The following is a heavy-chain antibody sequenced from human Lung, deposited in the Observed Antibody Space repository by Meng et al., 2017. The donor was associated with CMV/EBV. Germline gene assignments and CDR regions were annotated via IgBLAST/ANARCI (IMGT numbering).Heavy chain of an antibody. J-gene: IGHJ4*02. CDR1: GGSISISSYY. V-gene: IGHV4-39*01. D-gene: IGHD1-14*01. CDR2: VVYSGTT. CDR3: ARHHHSPTFDY. Sequence: QLQLQESGPGLVKPSETLSLTCTVSGGSISISSYYWAWIRQPPGEGLEWIGSVVYSGTTYYTSSLKSRVSISVDTSKNQFSLKLSSVTAADTAVYYCARHHHSPTFDYWGQGTLVTVSS.